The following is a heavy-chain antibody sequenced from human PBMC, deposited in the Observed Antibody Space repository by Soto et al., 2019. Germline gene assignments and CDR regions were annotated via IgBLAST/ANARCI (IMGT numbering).Heavy chain of an antibody. V-gene: IGHV3-48*01. Sequence: EVQLVESGGGLVQPGGSLRLSCAAAGFNFSSYNMNWVRQAPGKGLEWVSYISSSSTTIHYGDSVKGRFTISRDNAKNSLYLQMNSLRAEDTAVYYCARGVGDCSGGSCYLDSWGQGTLVTVSS. D-gene: IGHD2-15*01. J-gene: IGHJ4*02. CDR2: ISSSSTTI. CDR1: GFNFSSYN. CDR3: ARGVGDCSGGSCYLDS.